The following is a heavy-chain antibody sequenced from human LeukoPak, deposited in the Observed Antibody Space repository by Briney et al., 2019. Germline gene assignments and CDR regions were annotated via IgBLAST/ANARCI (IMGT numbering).Heavy chain of an antibody. D-gene: IGHD2-8*02. Sequence: PGGSLRLSCAASGFTFSSYAMSWVRQAPGKGLEWVSAISGSGGSTYYADSVKGRFTISRDNSKNTLYLQMSSLRAEDTALYYCASRDPCSGGVCNGFRLWGQGTLVTVSS. CDR1: GFTFSSYA. J-gene: IGHJ4*02. CDR3: ASRDPCSGGVCNGFRL. V-gene: IGHV3-23*01. CDR2: ISGSGGST.